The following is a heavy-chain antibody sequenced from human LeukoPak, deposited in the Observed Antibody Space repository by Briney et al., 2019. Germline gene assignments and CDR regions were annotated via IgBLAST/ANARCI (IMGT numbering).Heavy chain of an antibody. CDR2: VHLDGKT. Sequence: SETLSLTCDVSGGSVTSTNWWTWFRQPPGKGLEWIGEVHLDGKTNYNPSLKSRLVMSADLPENHISLKLTSVTAADTAVYYCAREGGFYRPLDYSGQGTLVTVSS. D-gene: IGHD6-25*01. CDR1: GGSVTSTNW. V-gene: IGHV4-4*02. CDR3: AREGGFYRPLDY. J-gene: IGHJ4*02.